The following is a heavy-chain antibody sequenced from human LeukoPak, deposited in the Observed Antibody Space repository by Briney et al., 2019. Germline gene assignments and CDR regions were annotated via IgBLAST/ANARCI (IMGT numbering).Heavy chain of an antibody. J-gene: IGHJ4*02. CDR1: GYTLTELS. CDR2: FDPEDGET. CDR3: ARGRYSSSWVDY. Sequence: ASVKVSCKVSGYTLTELSMHWVRQAPGKGLEWMGGFDPEDGETIYAQKFQGRVTMTRNTSISTAYMELSSLRSEDTAVYYCARGRYSSSWVDYWGQGTLVTVSS. D-gene: IGHD6-13*01. V-gene: IGHV1-24*01.